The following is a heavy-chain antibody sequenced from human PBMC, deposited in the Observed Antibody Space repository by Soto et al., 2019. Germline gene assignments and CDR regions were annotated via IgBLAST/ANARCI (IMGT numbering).Heavy chain of an antibody. D-gene: IGHD3-10*01. CDR1: GGTFSSYA. Sequence: QVPLVQSGAEVKKPGSSVKVSCKASGGTFSSYAISWVRQAPGQGLEWMGGIIPIFGTANYAQKFQGRVTITADESTSTAYMELSSLRSEDTAVYYCAQTMVRGVTYYYYYGMDVWGQGTTVTVSS. V-gene: IGHV1-69*12. CDR3: AQTMVRGVTYYYYYGMDV. J-gene: IGHJ6*02. CDR2: IIPIFGTA.